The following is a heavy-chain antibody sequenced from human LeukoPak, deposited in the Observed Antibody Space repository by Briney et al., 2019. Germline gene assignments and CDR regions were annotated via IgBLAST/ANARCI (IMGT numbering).Heavy chain of an antibody. CDR2: IYPGDSDT. CDR1: GYSFTSYW. Sequence: NHGESLKISCKGSGYSFTSYWIGWGRQMPGKGLEWMGIIYPGDSDTRYSPSFQGQVTISADKSISTAYLQWSSLKASDTAMYYCARPYISSWYFDYWGQGTLVTVSS. CDR3: ARPYISSWYFDY. D-gene: IGHD6-13*01. V-gene: IGHV5-51*01. J-gene: IGHJ4*02.